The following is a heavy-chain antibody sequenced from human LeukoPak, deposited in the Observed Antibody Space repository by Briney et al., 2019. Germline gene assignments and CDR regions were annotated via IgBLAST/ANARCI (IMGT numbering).Heavy chain of an antibody. Sequence: SETLSLTCTVSGGSISSYYWSWIRQPPGKGLEWIGYIYYSGSTDYNPSLKSRVTISVDTSKNQFSLKLSSVTAADTAVYYCARDLGSGYGSGSGILPYYYYYYGMDVWGQGTTVTVSS. CDR1: GGSISSYY. V-gene: IGHV4-59*01. J-gene: IGHJ6*02. CDR2: IYYSGST. CDR3: ARDLGSGYGSGSGILPYYYYYYGMDV. D-gene: IGHD3-10*01.